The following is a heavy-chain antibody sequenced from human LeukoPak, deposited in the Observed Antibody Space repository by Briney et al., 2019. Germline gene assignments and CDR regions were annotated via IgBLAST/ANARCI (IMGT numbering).Heavy chain of an antibody. D-gene: IGHD2-21*02. CDR1: GGSISSGGYY. CDR3: ARGWSIVVVTATAFDI. V-gene: IGHV4-31*03. J-gene: IGHJ3*02. Sequence: SETLSLTCTVSGGSISSGGYYWSWIRQHPGKGLERIGYIYYSGSTYYNPSLKSRVTISVDTSKNQFSLKLSSVTAADTAVYYCARGWSIVVVTATAFDIWGQGTMVTVSS. CDR2: IYYSGST.